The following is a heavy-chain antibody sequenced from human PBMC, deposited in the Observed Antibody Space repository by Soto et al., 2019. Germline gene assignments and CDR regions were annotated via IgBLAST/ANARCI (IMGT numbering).Heavy chain of an antibody. CDR2: IKSKTDGGTT. CDR3: TTDLGYSYGYWAFDI. CDR1: GFTFSNAW. D-gene: IGHD5-18*01. Sequence: GGSLRLSCAASGFTFSNAWMNWVRQAPGKGLEWVGRIKSKTDGGTTDYAAPVKGRFTISRDDSKNTLYLQMNSLKTEDTAVYYCTTDLGYSYGYWAFDIWGQGTMVTVSS. J-gene: IGHJ3*02. V-gene: IGHV3-15*07.